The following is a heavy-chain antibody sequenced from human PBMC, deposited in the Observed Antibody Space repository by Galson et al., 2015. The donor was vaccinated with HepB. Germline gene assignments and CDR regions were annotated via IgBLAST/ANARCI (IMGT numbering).Heavy chain of an antibody. V-gene: IGHV3-11*01. CDR2: ISSSGSTI. J-gene: IGHJ3*02. D-gene: IGHD3-16*02. CDR1: GFTFSDYY. Sequence: SLRLSCAASGFTFSDYYMSWIRQAPGKGLEWVSYISSSGSTIYYADSVKGRFTISRDNAKNSLYLQMNSLRAEDTAVYYCASYRGGRGSNPPQDAFDIWGQGTMVTVSS. CDR3: ASYRGGRGSNPPQDAFDI.